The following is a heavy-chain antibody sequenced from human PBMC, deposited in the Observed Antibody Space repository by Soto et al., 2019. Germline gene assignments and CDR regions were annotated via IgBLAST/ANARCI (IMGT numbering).Heavy chain of an antibody. D-gene: IGHD4-4*01. CDR2: INPSGGST. V-gene: IGHV1-46*01. J-gene: IGHJ6*02. CDR3: ARWKGDYSNYGSISGYYYGMDV. CDR1: GYTFTSYY. Sequence: ASVKVSCKASGYTFTSYYMHWVRQAPGQGLEWMGIINPSGGSTSYAQKFQGRVTMTRDTSTSTVYMELSSLRSEDTAVYYCARWKGDYSNYGSISGYYYGMDVWGQGTTVTVSS.